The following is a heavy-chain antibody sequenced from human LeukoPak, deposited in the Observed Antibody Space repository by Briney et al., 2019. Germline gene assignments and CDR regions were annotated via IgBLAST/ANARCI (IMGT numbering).Heavy chain of an antibody. D-gene: IGHD3-10*01. J-gene: IGHJ4*02. CDR1: GFTFSSYA. V-gene: IGHV3-23*01. CDR3: ARDPPTNYYGSGSYTADY. Sequence: PGGSLRLSCAASGFTFSSYAMNWVRQAPGKGLEWASAISGSGGSTYYADSVKGRFTISRDNSKNTLYLQMNSLRAEDTAVYYCARDPPTNYYGSGSYTADYWGQGTLVTVSS. CDR2: ISGSGGST.